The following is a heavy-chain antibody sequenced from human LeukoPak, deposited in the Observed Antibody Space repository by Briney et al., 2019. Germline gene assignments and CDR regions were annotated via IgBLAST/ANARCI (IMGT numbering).Heavy chain of an antibody. D-gene: IGHD3-10*01. CDR3: AVQYGLGSPYYFYAMVV. Sequence: GGSLRLSCAPSGFKFSGHELNWVRQAPGKGLEWVAYISSSGATLHYADFVRGRFTISRDYAKSSLHLQMSSLRAEDSAVYYCAVQYGLGSPYYFYAMVVWGQGTTVTVSS. CDR1: GFKFSGHE. J-gene: IGHJ6*02. V-gene: IGHV3-48*03. CDR2: ISSSGATL.